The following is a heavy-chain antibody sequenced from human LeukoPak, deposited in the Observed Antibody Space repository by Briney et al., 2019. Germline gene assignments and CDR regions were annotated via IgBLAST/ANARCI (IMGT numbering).Heavy chain of an antibody. Sequence: GGSLRLSCAASGFTFSSYSMNWVRQAPGKGLEWVSYISSSSSTIYYADSVKGRFTISRDNAKNSLSLQMNSLRDEDTAVYYCARDLNAYPEGNWGQGTLVTVSS. CDR1: GFTFSSYS. CDR3: ARDLNAYPEGN. J-gene: IGHJ4*02. D-gene: IGHD1-1*01. V-gene: IGHV3-48*02. CDR2: ISSSSSTI.